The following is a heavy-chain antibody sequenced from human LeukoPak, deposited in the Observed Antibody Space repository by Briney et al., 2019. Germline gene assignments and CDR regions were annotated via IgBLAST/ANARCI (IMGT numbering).Heavy chain of an antibody. V-gene: IGHV1-69*06. CDR1: GGSFSDYA. CDR3: AKQGAVRQDYYTDV. Sequence: GASVKVSCKASGGSFSDYAISWVRQAPGQGLEWMGRIIPIFGTANYAQKFQGRVTITADIVSSTAHMELTNLTSGDTAVYFCAKQGAVRQDYYTDVWGNGTTVTVSS. CDR2: IIPIFGTA. D-gene: IGHD1/OR15-1a*01. J-gene: IGHJ6*03.